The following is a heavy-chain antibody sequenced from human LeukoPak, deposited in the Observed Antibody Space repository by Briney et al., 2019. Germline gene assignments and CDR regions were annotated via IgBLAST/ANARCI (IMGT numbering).Heavy chain of an antibody. CDR2: IYYSGST. CDR3: ARQRKGTVGATSLDY. J-gene: IGHJ4*02. CDR1: GGSISSSNYY. V-gene: IGHV4-39*01. Sequence: SETLSLTCTVSGGSISSSNYYWGWIRQPPGKGLEWIGSIYYSGSTYYNPSLKSRDTISVDTSKNQFSLKLSSVTAADTAVYYCARQRKGTVGATSLDYWGQGTLVTVSS. D-gene: IGHD1-26*01.